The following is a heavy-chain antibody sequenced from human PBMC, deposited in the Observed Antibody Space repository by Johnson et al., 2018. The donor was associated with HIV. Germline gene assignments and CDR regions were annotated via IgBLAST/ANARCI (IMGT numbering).Heavy chain of an antibody. V-gene: IGHV3-7*01. J-gene: IGHJ3*02. D-gene: IGHD6-13*01. Sequence: VQLVESGGGLVQPGRSLRLSCAASGFTFSSYWMSWVRQAPGKGLEWVANIKQDGSEKYYVDSVKGRFTISRDNAKNSLYLQMNSLRAEDTAVYYCARDVGIAENLDAFDIWGQGTMVTVSS. CDR1: GFTFSSYW. CDR2: IKQDGSEK. CDR3: ARDVGIAENLDAFDI.